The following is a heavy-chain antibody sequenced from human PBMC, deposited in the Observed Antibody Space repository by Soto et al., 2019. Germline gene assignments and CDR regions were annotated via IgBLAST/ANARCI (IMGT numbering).Heavy chain of an antibody. J-gene: IGHJ6*02. Sequence: GESLKISCQCSGYIFTTYWIGWVRQMPGKGLEWMGIIYPTDSDTRYSPSFQGQVTISADKSITTAYLQWSSLRASDTAVYYCARSGYSSHGMDVWGQGTTVTSP. CDR3: ARSGYSSHGMDV. CDR2: IYPTDSDT. CDR1: GYIFTTYW. D-gene: IGHD5-12*01. V-gene: IGHV5-51*01.